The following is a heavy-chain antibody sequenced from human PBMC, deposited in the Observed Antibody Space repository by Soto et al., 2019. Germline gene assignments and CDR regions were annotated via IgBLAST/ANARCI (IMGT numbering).Heavy chain of an antibody. D-gene: IGHD2-21*01. Sequence: EVQLVESGGGLVKPGRSLRLSCTASGFTFGDYAMSWFRQAPGKGLEWVGFIRSKAYGGTTEYAASVKGRFTISRDDSKSIAYLQMNSLKTEDTAVYYCRWVKGGGDYFDYWGQGTLVTVSS. J-gene: IGHJ4*02. CDR1: GFTFGDYA. CDR3: RWVKGGGDYFDY. CDR2: IRSKAYGGTT. V-gene: IGHV3-49*05.